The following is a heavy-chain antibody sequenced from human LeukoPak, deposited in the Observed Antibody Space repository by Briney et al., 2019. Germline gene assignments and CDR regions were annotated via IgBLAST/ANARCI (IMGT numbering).Heavy chain of an antibody. J-gene: IGHJ6*03. CDR1: GGSISNSYYY. Sequence: SETLSLTCTVSGGSISNSYYYWGWIRQPPGKGLEWIGSLHYSGSTYYNPSLKSRVTISVDTSKNQFSLKLSSATAADTAVYYCARGQRSDAGWGLYYYYYYIDVWGKGTTVTVSS. D-gene: IGHD3-10*01. CDR2: LHYSGST. CDR3: ARGQRSDAGWGLYYYYYYIDV. V-gene: IGHV4-39*07.